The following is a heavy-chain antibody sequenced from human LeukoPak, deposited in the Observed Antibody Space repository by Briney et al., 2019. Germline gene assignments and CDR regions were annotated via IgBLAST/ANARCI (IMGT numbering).Heavy chain of an antibody. V-gene: IGHV3-23*01. J-gene: IGHJ5*02. CDR2: ISGSGGST. CDR3: AKAASPLNRHNWFDP. D-gene: IGHD2-2*01. CDR1: GFTFSSYA. Sequence: GGSLRLSCATAGFTFSSYAMHSVRQAAGNWLEWVSAISGSGGSTYYADSVKGRFTIFRDNSKNTLYLQMNSLRAEDTAVYYCAKAASPLNRHNWFDPWGQGTLVTVSS.